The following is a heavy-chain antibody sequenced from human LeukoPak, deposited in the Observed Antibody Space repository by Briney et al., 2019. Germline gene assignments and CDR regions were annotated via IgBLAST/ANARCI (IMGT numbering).Heavy chain of an antibody. CDR3: ARHGGLRSWFDP. CDR1: GGSISSSSYY. V-gene: IGHV4-39*01. Sequence: SETLSLTCTVSGGSISSSSYYWGWIRQPPGKGLEWIGEINHSGSTNYNPSLKSRVTISVDTSKNQFSLKLSSVTAADTAVYYCARHGGLRSWFDPWGQGTLVTVSS. CDR2: INHSGST. D-gene: IGHD3-16*01. J-gene: IGHJ5*02.